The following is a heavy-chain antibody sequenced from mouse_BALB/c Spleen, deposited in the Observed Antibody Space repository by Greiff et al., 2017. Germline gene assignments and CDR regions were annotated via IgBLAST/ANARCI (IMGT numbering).Heavy chain of an antibody. Sequence: EVMLVESGGDLVKPGGSLKLSCAASGFTFSSYGMSWVRQTPDKRLEWVATISSGGSYTYYPDSVKGRFTISRDNAKNTLYLQMSSLKSEDTAMYYCARQGGDYWGQGTTLTVSS. CDR1: GFTFSSYG. CDR3: ARQGGDY. J-gene: IGHJ2*01. V-gene: IGHV5-6*02. CDR2: ISSGGSYT.